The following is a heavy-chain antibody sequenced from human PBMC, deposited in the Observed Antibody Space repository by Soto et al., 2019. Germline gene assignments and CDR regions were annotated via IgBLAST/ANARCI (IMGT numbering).Heavy chain of an antibody. Sequence: PSETLSLTCPVSGSSISNFNWWRCVRQPPGKGLEWIGEVYRTGSTNYNPSLESRLTISVDKSKNQFSLKLTSVTAADTAVYYCARARATIAAAAIFDCWGQG. D-gene: IGHD6-13*01. CDR3: ARARATIAAAAIFDC. CDR2: VYRTGST. V-gene: IGHV4-4*02. CDR1: GSSISNFNW. J-gene: IGHJ4*02.